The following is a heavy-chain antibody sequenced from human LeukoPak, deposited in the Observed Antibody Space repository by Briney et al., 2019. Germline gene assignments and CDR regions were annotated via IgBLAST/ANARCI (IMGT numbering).Heavy chain of an antibody. CDR2: IKQDGSER. Sequence: GGSLRLSCAASGFTFSSYWMSWVRQAPGKGLEWVANIKQDGSERYYVDSVKGRFTISRDNAKNSLYLQMNSLRAEDTAVYYCASEESYGDYDAGNDYWGQGTLVTVSS. V-gene: IGHV3-7*03. CDR1: GFTFSSYW. CDR3: ASEESYGDYDAGNDY. J-gene: IGHJ4*02. D-gene: IGHD4-17*01.